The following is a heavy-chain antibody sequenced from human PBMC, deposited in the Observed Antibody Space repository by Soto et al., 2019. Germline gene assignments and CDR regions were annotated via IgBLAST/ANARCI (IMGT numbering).Heavy chain of an antibody. D-gene: IGHD2-15*01. CDR2: IKQDGSEI. CDR3: VRDFHVVSATTGQYYYYMDV. V-gene: IGHV3-7*01. J-gene: IGHJ6*03. Sequence: EVQLVESGGGLVQPGGSLRLSCAASGFTFSRYWMSWVRRAPGKGLEWVAKIKQDGSEIHYVDSVKGRFTISRDNAKNSLYLQMNSLRVEDTTVYYCVRDFHVVSATTGQYYYYMDVWGKGTTVTVSS. CDR1: GFTFSRYW.